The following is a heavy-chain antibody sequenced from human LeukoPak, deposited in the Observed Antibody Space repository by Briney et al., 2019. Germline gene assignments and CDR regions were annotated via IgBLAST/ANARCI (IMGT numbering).Heavy chain of an antibody. Sequence: GGSLRLSCAASGFTFSSYSMNWVRQAPGKGLEGVSSISSSSSYIYYADSVKGRFTISRDNARSSLYLQMNSLRAEDTAVYYCARTIRSIVATSNFDYWGQGTLVTVSS. CDR3: ARTIRSIVATSNFDY. J-gene: IGHJ4*02. CDR2: ISSSSSYI. D-gene: IGHD5-12*01. V-gene: IGHV3-21*01. CDR1: GFTFSSYS.